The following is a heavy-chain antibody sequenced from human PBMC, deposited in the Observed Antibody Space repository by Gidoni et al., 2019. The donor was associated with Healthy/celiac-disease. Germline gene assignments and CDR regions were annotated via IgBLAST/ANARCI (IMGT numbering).Heavy chain of an antibody. D-gene: IGHD3-3*01. CDR2: SSWTSGSI. V-gene: IGHV3-9*01. CDR3: AKGSQGEDTIFAGWDI. J-gene: IGHJ3*02. Sequence: EVQLVESGGGLVQPGRSLRLSCAASGLTFGDHAMHWVRQAPGKGLEWVSGSSWTSGSIGYADSVKGRFTISRDNAKNSLYLQMNSLRAEDTALYYCAKGSQGEDTIFAGWDIWGQGTMVTVSS. CDR1: GLTFGDHA.